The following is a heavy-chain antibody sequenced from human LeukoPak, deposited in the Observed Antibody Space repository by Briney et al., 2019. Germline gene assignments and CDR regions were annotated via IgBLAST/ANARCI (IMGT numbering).Heavy chain of an antibody. CDR3: ARGPYCSGGSCYPGGASYYYYIDV. CDR2: IYTSGST. CDR1: GGSISSYY. Sequence: PSETLPLTCTVSGGSISSYYWSWIRQPAGKGLEWIGRIYTSGSTNYNPSLKSRVTMSVDTSKNQFSLKPSSVTAADTAVYYCARGPYCSGGSCYPGGASYYYYIDVWGKGTTVTVSS. J-gene: IGHJ6*03. D-gene: IGHD2-15*01. V-gene: IGHV4-4*07.